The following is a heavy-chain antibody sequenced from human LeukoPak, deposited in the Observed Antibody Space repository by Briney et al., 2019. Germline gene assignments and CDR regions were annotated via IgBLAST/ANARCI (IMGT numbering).Heavy chain of an antibody. CDR2: ISGSGGST. D-gene: IGHD3-16*02. Sequence: PGGSLRLSCAASGFTVSSNYMSWVRQAPGKGLEWVSAISGSGGSTYYADSVKGRFTISRDNSKNTLYLQMNSLRAEDTAVYYCASMVITFGGVIVDDYWGQGTLVTVSS. CDR1: GFTVSSNY. J-gene: IGHJ4*02. V-gene: IGHV3-23*01. CDR3: ASMVITFGGVIVDDY.